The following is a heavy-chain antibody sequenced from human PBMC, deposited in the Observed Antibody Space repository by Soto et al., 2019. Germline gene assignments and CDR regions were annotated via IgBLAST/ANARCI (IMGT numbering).Heavy chain of an antibody. D-gene: IGHD6-19*01. CDR3: ARGRAVAGNWFDP. V-gene: IGHV4-34*01. CDR2: INHSGST. Sequence: SETLSLTCAVYGGSFSGYYWSWIRQPPGKGLEWIGEINHSGSTNYNPSLKSRVNISVGTSKNQFSLKLSSVTAADTAVYYCARGRAVAGNWFDPWGQGTLVTVSS. J-gene: IGHJ5*02. CDR1: GGSFSGYY.